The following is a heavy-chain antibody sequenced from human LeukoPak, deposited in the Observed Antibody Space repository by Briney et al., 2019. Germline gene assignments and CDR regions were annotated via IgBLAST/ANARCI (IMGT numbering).Heavy chain of an antibody. CDR3: AKGGGYEAQYYYYYLDV. CDR2: ISGRSADI. D-gene: IGHD5-12*01. Sequence: PGGSLRLSCAASGFTFSSYAMNWVRQAPGKGLEWVSSISGRSADIYYADSVKGRFTVSRDNSKNTLYLQMKSLRAEDTAVYYCAKGGGYEAQYYYYYLDVWGKGTTVTISS. V-gene: IGHV3-23*01. CDR1: GFTFSSYA. J-gene: IGHJ6*03.